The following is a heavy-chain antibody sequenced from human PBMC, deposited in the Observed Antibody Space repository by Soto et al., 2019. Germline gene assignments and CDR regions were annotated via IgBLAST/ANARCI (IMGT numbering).Heavy chain of an antibody. J-gene: IGHJ6*03. CDR3: ARVIRYCSSTSCLLDDYYYYMDV. Sequence: SETLSLTCAVYGGSFSGYYWSWIRQPPGKGLEWIGEINHSGSTNYNPSLKSRVTISVDTSKNQFSLKLSSVTAADTAVYYCARVIRYCSSTSCLLDDYYYYMDVWGKGTTVTVSS. V-gene: IGHV4-34*01. D-gene: IGHD2-2*01. CDR1: GGSFSGYY. CDR2: INHSGST.